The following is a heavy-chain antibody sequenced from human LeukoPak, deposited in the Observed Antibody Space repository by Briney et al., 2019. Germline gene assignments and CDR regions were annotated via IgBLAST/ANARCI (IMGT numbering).Heavy chain of an antibody. Sequence: PGGSLRLSCAASGFTFSSYWMSWVRQAPGKGLEWVANIKQDGSEKYYVDSVKGRFTISRDNAKNSLYLQMNSLRAEDTAVYYCARGVDYYDSSGSFYWGQGTLVTVSS. CDR3: ARGVDYYDSSGSFY. J-gene: IGHJ4*02. V-gene: IGHV3-7*04. CDR1: GFTFSSYW. CDR2: IKQDGSEK. D-gene: IGHD3-22*01.